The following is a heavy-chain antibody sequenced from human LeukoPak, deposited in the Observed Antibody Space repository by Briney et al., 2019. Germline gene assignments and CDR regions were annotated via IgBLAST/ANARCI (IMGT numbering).Heavy chain of an antibody. CDR3: ARDLYSYGYDDYYYYMDV. Sequence: SETLSLTCAVYGGSFSGYYWTWIRQPPGKGLEWIGYIYYSGSTNYNPSLKSRVTISVDTSKNQFSLKLSSVTAADTAVYYCARDLYSYGYDDYYYYMDVWGKGTTVTISS. V-gene: IGHV4-59*12. D-gene: IGHD5-18*01. CDR2: IYYSGST. CDR1: GGSFSGYY. J-gene: IGHJ6*03.